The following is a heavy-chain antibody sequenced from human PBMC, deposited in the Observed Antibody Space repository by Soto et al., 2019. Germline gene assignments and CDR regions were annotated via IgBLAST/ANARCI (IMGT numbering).Heavy chain of an antibody. Sequence: SETLSLTCTVSGGSISSSSYYWGWIRQPPGKGLEWIGSIYYSGSTYYNPSLKSRVTISVDTSKNQFSLKLSSVTAADTAVYYCARHRSITMVRGVIRGDYYGMDVWGQGTTVTVSS. J-gene: IGHJ6*02. V-gene: IGHV4-39*01. CDR3: ARHRSITMVRGVIRGDYYGMDV. CDR2: IYYSGST. CDR1: GGSISSSSYY. D-gene: IGHD3-10*01.